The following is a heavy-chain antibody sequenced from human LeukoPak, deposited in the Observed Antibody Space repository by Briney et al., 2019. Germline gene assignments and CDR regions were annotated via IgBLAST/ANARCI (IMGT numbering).Heavy chain of an antibody. CDR3: ARDFGSGWHYFHS. J-gene: IGHJ4*02. D-gene: IGHD6-19*01. CDR1: GFSFDDYA. V-gene: IGHV3-43D*04. Sequence: GGSLRLSCAASGFSFDDYAMHWIRQAPGKGLEWVSLINWDGSSTSYTDSVKGRFTISRDNSKDSLYLQMNNLRTEDTALYYCARDFGSGWHYFHSWGQGTRVIVSP. CDR2: INWDGSST.